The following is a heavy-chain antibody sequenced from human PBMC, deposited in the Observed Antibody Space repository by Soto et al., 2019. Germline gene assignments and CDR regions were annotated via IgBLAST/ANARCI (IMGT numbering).Heavy chain of an antibody. V-gene: IGHV3-9*01. J-gene: IGHJ5*02. CDR3: AKAATISSWFDP. Sequence: SLILSCAAAGFTFYYYAMHWVRQAPGKGLEWVSGISWNSGSIAYADSVKGRFTISRDNAKNSLYLQMNSLRVEDTALYYCAKAATISSWFDPWGQGTLVTVSS. CDR2: ISWNSGSI. CDR1: GFTFYYYA. D-gene: IGHD5-12*01.